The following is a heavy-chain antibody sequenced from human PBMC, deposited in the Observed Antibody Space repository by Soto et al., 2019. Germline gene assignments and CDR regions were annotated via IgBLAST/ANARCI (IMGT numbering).Heavy chain of an antibody. J-gene: IGHJ4*02. Sequence: QVQLVESGGGVVQPGRSLRLSCAASGFTFSSYAMHWVRQAPGKGLEWVAVISRDASNKYYADSVKGRFTISRDNSKNTLYLQMNSLRAEDTAVYFCARDFHAETYWGQGTPVTVSS. CDR3: ARDFHAETY. V-gene: IGHV3-30-3*01. CDR2: ISRDASNK. CDR1: GFTFSSYA.